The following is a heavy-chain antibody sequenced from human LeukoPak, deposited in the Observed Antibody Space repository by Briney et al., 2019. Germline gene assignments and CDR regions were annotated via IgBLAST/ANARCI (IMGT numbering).Heavy chain of an antibody. Sequence: PSQTLSLTCTVSGGSIGNGGYYWSWIRQPPGKGLEWIGYIYHSGSTYYNPSLKSRVTISVDRSKNQFSLKLSSVTAADTAVYYCAREGPGNRADYWGQGTLVTVSS. V-gene: IGHV4-30-2*01. CDR3: AREGPGNRADY. D-gene: IGHD1-14*01. CDR1: GGSIGNGGYY. CDR2: IYHSGST. J-gene: IGHJ4*02.